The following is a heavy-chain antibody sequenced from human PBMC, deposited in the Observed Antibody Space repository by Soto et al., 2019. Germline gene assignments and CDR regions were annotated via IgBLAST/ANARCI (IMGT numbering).Heavy chain of an antibody. CDR1: GFTFGRFG. D-gene: IGHD6-19*01. V-gene: IGHV3-30*18. J-gene: IGHJ4*02. Sequence: GGSLRLSCAASGFTFGRFGMHWVRQAPGKGLEWVAVVSHDGRNTHYADSVKGRFTISRDSSKNTVSLEMTSLRAEDTAVYYCAKGGRQWLVTSDFNYWGQGALVTVSS. CDR3: AKGGRQWLVTSDFNY. CDR2: VSHDGRNT.